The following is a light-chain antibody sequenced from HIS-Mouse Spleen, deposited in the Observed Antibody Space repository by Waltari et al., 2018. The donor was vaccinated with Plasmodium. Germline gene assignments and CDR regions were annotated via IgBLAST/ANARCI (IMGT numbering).Light chain of an antibody. CDR3: QQLNSYPPIT. CDR1: QGISSY. V-gene: IGKV1-9*01. Sequence: DIQLTQSPSFLSASVGDRVTITCRASQGISSYLAWYQQKPWKAPKLLIYAASTLQSGVPSRFSGSGSGTEFTLTISSLQPEDFATYYCQQLNSYPPITFGKGTRLEIK. J-gene: IGKJ5*01. CDR2: AAS.